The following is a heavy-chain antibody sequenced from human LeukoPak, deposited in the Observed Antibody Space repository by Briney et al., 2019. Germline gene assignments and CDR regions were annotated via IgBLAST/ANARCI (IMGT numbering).Heavy chain of an antibody. D-gene: IGHD6-25*01. CDR1: GGSVSSTNW. Sequence: PSETLSLTCGVSGGSVSSTNWWTWIRQPPGKGLEWIGGVHLDGRNKFNPSLKSRLTMSVDLSENHVSLKLTSVTAADTAVYYCAREGGFYRPLDYSGQGTLVTVSS. V-gene: IGHV4-4*02. CDR2: VHLDGRN. CDR3: AREGGFYRPLDY. J-gene: IGHJ4*02.